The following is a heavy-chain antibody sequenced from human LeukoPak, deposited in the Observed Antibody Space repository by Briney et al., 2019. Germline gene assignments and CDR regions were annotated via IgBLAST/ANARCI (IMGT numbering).Heavy chain of an antibody. V-gene: IGHV3-11*06. D-gene: IGHD4-17*01. CDR1: GFTFSDYY. CDR2: ISSSSSYT. CDR3: ARDSFTSGDYARWFDP. Sequence: PGGSLRLSCAASGFTFSDYYMSWIRQAPGKGLECVSYISSSSSYTNYADSVKGRFTISRDNAKNSLYLQMNSLRAEDTAVYYCARDSFTSGDYARWFDPWGQGTLVTVSS. J-gene: IGHJ5*02.